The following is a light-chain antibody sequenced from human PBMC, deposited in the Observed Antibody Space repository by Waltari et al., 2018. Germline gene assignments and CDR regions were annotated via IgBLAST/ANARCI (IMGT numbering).Light chain of an antibody. J-gene: IGLJ1*01. V-gene: IGLV2-14*01. CDR1: SLDVGGYDF. CDR2: YVN. Sequence: QSALTQPASVSGSPGQSITISCTGSSLDVGGYDFVSWYRQHPGKAPKVVIFYVNNRPSGVSDRVSGSKSGNTASLTISGLQAEDEGDYYCTSYTRRHTLVFGGGTKVTVL. CDR3: TSYTRRHTLV.